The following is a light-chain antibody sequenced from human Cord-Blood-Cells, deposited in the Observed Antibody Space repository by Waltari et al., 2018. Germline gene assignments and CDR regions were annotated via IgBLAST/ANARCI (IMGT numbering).Light chain of an antibody. CDR2: DAS. CDR3: QQRSNWVII. CDR1: QSVSSY. J-gene: IGKJ5*01. Sequence: EIVLTQSPATLSLSPGERATLSCRASQSVSSYLAWYQQKHGQAPRLLIYDASNRATGIPAMCSGSWAETDFTLSISSQEPEDCAVYYCQQRSNWVIIFSQGTRLEI. V-gene: IGKV3-11*01.